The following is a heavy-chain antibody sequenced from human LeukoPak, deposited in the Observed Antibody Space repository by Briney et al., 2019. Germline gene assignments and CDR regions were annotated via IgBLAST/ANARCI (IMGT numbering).Heavy chain of an antibody. CDR1: GYIFTSYG. D-gene: IGHD1-14*01. J-gene: IGHJ4*02. V-gene: IGHV1-18*01. Sequence: ASVKVSCKASGYIFTSYGITWVRQAPGQGLEWMGWISANNGKTNYAQKPQDRVTMTRDTSTSTAYMELRSLRSDDTAVYYCARDAGDSREPTHWGQGTLVTVSS. CDR3: ARDAGDSREPTH. CDR2: ISANNGKT.